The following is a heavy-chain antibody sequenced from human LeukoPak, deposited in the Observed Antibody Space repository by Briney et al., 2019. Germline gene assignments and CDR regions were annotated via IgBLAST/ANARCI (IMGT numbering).Heavy chain of an antibody. CDR2: ISSSSSYI. CDR1: GFTFSSYS. D-gene: IGHD4-17*01. CDR3: AKAMTTVTFDAFDI. Sequence: GGSLRLSCAASGFTFSSYSMNWVRQAPGKGLEWVSSISSSSSYIYYADSVKGRFTISRDNDKNSLYLQMHSLRAEDTAVYYCAKAMTTVTFDAFDIWGQGTMVTVSS. J-gene: IGHJ3*02. V-gene: IGHV3-21*01.